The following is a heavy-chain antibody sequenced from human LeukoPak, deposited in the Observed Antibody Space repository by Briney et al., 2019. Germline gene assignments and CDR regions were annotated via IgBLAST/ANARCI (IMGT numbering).Heavy chain of an antibody. CDR2: IYYSGST. D-gene: IGHD3-3*01. V-gene: IGHV4-59*01. CDR3: ARVRGIHYDFWDY. Sequence: SETLSLTCTVSGGSISSYYWSWIRQPPGKGLEWIGYIYYSGSTNYNPSLKSRVTISVDTSKNQFSLKLSSVTAADTAVYYCARVRGIHYDFWDYWGQGTLVTVPS. CDR1: GGSISSYY. J-gene: IGHJ4*02.